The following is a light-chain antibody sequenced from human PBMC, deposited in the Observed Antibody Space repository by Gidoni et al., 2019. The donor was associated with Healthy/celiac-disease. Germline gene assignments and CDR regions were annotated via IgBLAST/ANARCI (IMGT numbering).Light chain of an antibody. CDR1: QGISSY. V-gene: IGKV1-8*01. CDR2: AAS. J-gene: IGKJ2*01. CDR3: QQYYSYPLYT. Sequence: AIRMTQSPSSFSASTGDRVTITCRASQGISSYLDWYQQKPGKAPKLLIYAASTFQSGVPSRFSGSGSGTDFTLTISCLQSEDFATYYCQQYYSYPLYTFGQGTKLEIK.